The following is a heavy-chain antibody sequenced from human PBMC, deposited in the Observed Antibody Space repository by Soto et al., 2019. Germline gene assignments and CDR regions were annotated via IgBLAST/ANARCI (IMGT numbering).Heavy chain of an antibody. V-gene: IGHV5-51*01. D-gene: IGHD3-10*01. CDR3: ARRPGSWFDP. CDR1: VYSFTTSW. J-gene: IGHJ5*02. CDR2: IFPSDSDT. Sequence: GESLKISCKASVYSFTTSWIGWVRQMPGKGLEWMGIIFPSDSDTRYSPSFQGQVTISADKSISTAYLQWSSLKASDTAMYYCARRPGSWFDPWGQGTLVTVSS.